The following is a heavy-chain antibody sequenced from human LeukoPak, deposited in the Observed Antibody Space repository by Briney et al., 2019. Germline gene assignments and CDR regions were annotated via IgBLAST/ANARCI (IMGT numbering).Heavy chain of an antibody. CDR2: IIPIFGTA. D-gene: IGHD2-2*02. V-gene: IGHV1-69*13. CDR1: GGTFSSYA. Sequence: GASVKVSCKASGGTFSSYAISWVRQAPGQGLEWMGGIIPIFGTANYAQKFQGRVTITADESTSTAYMELSSLRSEDTAVYYCAREACSSTSCYTAYFDYWGQGTLVTVSS. CDR3: AREACSSTSCYTAYFDY. J-gene: IGHJ4*02.